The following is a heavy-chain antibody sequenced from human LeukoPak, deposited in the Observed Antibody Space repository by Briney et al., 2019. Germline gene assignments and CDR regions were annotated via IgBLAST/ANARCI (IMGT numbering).Heavy chain of an antibody. CDR3: ARVYYYYYLDV. Sequence: GGSLRLSCAASGFTFSNYWMHWVRQAPGTGLVWVSRISHDWTNTYYADSVKGRFSISRDNAKNTLYLQMNSLRAEDTAIYYCARVYYYYYLDVWGKGTTVTVSS. V-gene: IGHV3-74*01. CDR2: ISHDWTNT. J-gene: IGHJ6*03. CDR1: GFTFSNYW.